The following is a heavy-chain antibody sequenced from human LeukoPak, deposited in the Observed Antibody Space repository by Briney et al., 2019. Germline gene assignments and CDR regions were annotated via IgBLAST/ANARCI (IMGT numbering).Heavy chain of an antibody. CDR3: ARVAFPSRDFDY. CDR2: ISGYNGHT. Sequence: ASVKVSCKASGYTFTSYGINWVRQAPGQGLEWMGWISGYNGHTNYAQKFQGRVTITADASTSTAYMELSSLRSEDTAVYYCARVAFPSRDFDYWGQGTLVTVSS. CDR1: GYTFTSYG. J-gene: IGHJ4*02. V-gene: IGHV1-18*01.